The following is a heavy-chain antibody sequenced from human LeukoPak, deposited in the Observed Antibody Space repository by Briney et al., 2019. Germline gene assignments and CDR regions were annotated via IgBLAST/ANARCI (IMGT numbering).Heavy chain of an antibody. J-gene: IGHJ4*02. V-gene: IGHV3-23*01. CDR1: GFTFSSYG. CDR2: ISGSGGST. CDR3: ARGATVTTGPY. Sequence: GGSLRLSCAASGFTFSSYGMSWVRQAPGKGLEWVSAISGSGGSTYYADSVKGRFTISRDNSKNTLYLKMNSLKTEDTAVYYCARGATVTTGPYWGQGTLVTVSS. D-gene: IGHD4-17*01.